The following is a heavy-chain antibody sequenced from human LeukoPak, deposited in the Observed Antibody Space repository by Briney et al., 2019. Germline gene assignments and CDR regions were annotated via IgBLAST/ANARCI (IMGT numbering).Heavy chain of an antibody. V-gene: IGHV3-23*01. D-gene: IGHD2/OR15-2a*01. CDR2: ISGSGGST. Sequence: GGSLRLSCAASEFTFSSYAMSWVRQAPGKGLEWVSAISGSGGSTYYADAAKGRFTISRDNAKNSVYLQMTSLSAEDTALYYCARIYEGDAFRRLEFWGHGTLVTVSS. CDR1: EFTFSSYA. J-gene: IGHJ4*01. CDR3: ARIYEGDAFRRLEF.